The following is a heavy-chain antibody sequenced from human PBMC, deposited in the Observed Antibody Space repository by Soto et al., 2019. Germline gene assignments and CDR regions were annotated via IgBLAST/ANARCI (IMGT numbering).Heavy chain of an antibody. D-gene: IGHD3-22*01. CDR3: ASFYDSSGYYSY. CDR1: GYTFTSYG. Sequence: ASVKVSCKXSGYTFTSYGISWVRQAPGQGLEWMGWISAYNGNTNYAQKLQGRVTMTTDTSTSTAYMELRSLRSDDTPVYYCASFYDSSGYYSYWGQGTLVTVSS. V-gene: IGHV1-18*01. CDR2: ISAYNGNT. J-gene: IGHJ4*02.